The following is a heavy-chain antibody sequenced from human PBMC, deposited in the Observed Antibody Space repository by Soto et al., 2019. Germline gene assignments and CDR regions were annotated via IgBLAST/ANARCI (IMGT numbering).Heavy chain of an antibody. D-gene: IGHD3-22*01. CDR1: GYTFTYYT. V-gene: IGHV1-3*05. J-gene: IGHJ4*02. CDR3: TRDYYDSSGYYPKFDY. CDR2: INAGDGNT. Sequence: QVQLVQSGAEEKKPGASVTVSCKASGYTFTYYTVHWVRQAAGQRLEWMGWINAGDGNTKYSPNFQGRVTITKDTSASTVYMELSSLRSEDTAVYFCTRDYYDSSGYYPKFDYWGQGTLVTVSS.